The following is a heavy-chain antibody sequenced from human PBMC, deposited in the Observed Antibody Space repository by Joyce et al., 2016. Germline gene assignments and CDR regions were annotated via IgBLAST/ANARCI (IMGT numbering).Heavy chain of an antibody. CDR2: IIPIFETP. V-gene: IGHV1-69*01. D-gene: IGHD6-19*01. CDR3: ASTSDNRSGWYGYYYYGMDV. CDR1: GGTFSSYS. Sequence: QVQLVQSGAEVKKPGSSVKVSCKASGGTFSSYSISWVRQAPGQGLEWWGGIIPIFETPNYAQKFQGRLTITADESTGTAYMELSSLRSEDTALYYCASTSDNRSGWYGYYYYGMDVWGQGTTVTVSS. J-gene: IGHJ6*02.